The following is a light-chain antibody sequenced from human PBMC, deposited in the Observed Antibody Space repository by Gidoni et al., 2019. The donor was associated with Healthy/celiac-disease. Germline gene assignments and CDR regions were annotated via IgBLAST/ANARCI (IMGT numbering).Light chain of an antibody. V-gene: IGLV3-1*01. J-gene: IGLJ1*01. CDR3: QAWDSSTHYV. Sequence: SYELTQPPSVSVSPGQTASITCSGDKLGDKYACWYQQKPGQSPVLVIYQDSKRPSGIPERFPGSNSGNTATLTISGTQAMDEADYYCQAWDSSTHYVFGTGTKVTVL. CDR2: QDS. CDR1: KLGDKY.